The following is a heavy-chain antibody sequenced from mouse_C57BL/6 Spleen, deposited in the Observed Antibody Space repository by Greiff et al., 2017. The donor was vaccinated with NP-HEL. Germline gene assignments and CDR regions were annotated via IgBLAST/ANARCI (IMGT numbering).Heavy chain of an antibody. V-gene: IGHV1-26*01. CDR1: GYTFTDYY. CDR3: ADLLSMFAY. D-gene: IGHD2-10*01. J-gene: IGHJ3*01. CDR2: INPNNGGT. Sequence: VQLQQSGPELVKPGASVKISCKASGYTFTDYYMNWVKQSHGKSLEWIGDINPNNGGTSYNQKFKGKATSTVDKSSSTAYMELRSLTSEDSAVYYCADLLSMFAYWGQGTLVTVSA.